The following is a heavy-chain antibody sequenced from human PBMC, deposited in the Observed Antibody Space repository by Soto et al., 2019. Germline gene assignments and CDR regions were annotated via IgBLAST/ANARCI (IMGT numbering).Heavy chain of an antibody. Sequence: SCAASGFTFSSYGMHWVRQAPGKGLEWVAVIWYDGSNKYYADSVKGRFTISRDNSKNTLYLQMNSLRAEDTAVYYCARSPELLAFDIWGQGTMVTVSS. CDR3: ARSPELLAFDI. V-gene: IGHV3-33*08. J-gene: IGHJ3*02. CDR2: IWYDGSNK. CDR1: GFTFSSYG. D-gene: IGHD1-7*01.